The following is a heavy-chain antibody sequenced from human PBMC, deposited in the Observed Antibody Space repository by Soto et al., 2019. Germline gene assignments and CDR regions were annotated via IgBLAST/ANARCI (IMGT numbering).Heavy chain of an antibody. J-gene: IGHJ6*02. CDR2: IIPIFVTA. CDR3: AREHCSGGSCYTGGYYYYDMDV. D-gene: IGHD2-15*01. CDR1: GGTFSSYA. V-gene: IGHV1-69*06. Sequence: QVQLVQSGAEVKKPGSSVKVSCKASGGTFSSYAISWVRQAPGQGLVWLGGIIPIFVTANYAQKFQGRSTLTEDKSTSTAYMELSSLRSEDTAVDYCAREHCSGGSCYTGGYYYYDMDVWGQGTTVNVS.